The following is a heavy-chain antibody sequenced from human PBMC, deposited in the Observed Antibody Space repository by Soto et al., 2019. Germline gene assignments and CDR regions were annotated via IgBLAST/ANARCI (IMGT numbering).Heavy chain of an antibody. J-gene: IGHJ3*02. Sequence: GGSLRLSCAASGFTFDDYAMHWVRQAPGKGLEWVSGISWNSGSIGYAESVKGRFTISRDNAKNSLYLQMNNLRAEDTALYYCAKDMGGYYDFWSGYYSDAFDIWGQGTMVTVSS. CDR1: GFTFDDYA. D-gene: IGHD3-3*01. V-gene: IGHV3-9*01. CDR2: ISWNSGSI. CDR3: AKDMGGYYDFWSGYYSDAFDI.